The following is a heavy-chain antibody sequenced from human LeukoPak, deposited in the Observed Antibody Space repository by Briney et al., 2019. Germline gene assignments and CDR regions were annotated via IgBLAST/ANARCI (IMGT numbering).Heavy chain of an antibody. V-gene: IGHV3-7*01. CDR2: IKQDGSEQ. D-gene: IGHD5-24*01. Sequence: GGSLRLSCAASGFTFSSFWMSWVRQAPGKGLGCVANIKQDGSEQYYVDSVKGRFSISRDNAKNSLYLQMDSLRAEDTAVYYCARGNNLADWGQGALVTVSS. J-gene: IGHJ4*02. CDR3: ARGNNLAD. CDR1: GFTFSSFW.